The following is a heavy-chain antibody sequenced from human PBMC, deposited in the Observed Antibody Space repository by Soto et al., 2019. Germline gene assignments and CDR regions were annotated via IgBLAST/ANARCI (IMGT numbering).Heavy chain of an antibody. V-gene: IGHV3-21*06. J-gene: IGHJ6*02. Sequence: EVHLVESGGGLVKPGGSLRLSCAVSGFTFSSCTMNWVRQAPGKGLEWVSFISPSSGHIYYADSVKGRFTISRDNAKNSLFLKMNSLRGEDTAVYYCSGCSGGACHKNYGMDVWGQGTTVTVSS. D-gene: IGHD2-15*01. CDR1: GFTFSSCT. CDR3: SGCSGGACHKNYGMDV. CDR2: ISPSSGHI.